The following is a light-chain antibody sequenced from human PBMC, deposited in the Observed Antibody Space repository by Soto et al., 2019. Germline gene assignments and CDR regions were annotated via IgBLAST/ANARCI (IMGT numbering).Light chain of an antibody. CDR3: QQGYSTPLT. Sequence: DIQMTQSPSSLSASVGDRVTITCRASQTISTYLNWYQQKPGRAPKLLIFAASSLQSGVPPRFSGSGSGTYFTLTVSILKPEDFATYCCQQGYSTPLTFGGGTKVDIK. CDR2: AAS. V-gene: IGKV1-39*01. CDR1: QTISTY. J-gene: IGKJ4*01.